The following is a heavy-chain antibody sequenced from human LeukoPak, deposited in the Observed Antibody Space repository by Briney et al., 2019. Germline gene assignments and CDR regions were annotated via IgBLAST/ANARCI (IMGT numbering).Heavy chain of an antibody. V-gene: IGHV1-2*02. CDR3: ARDRMGDCATTSCYLAY. CDR1: GYTFTGYY. D-gene: IGHD2-2*01. J-gene: IGHJ4*02. CDR2: INPNSGGT. Sequence: ASVKVSCKASGYTFTGYYMHWVRQAPGQGLEWMGWINPNSGGTNYAQKFQGRVTMTRDTSINTVYVDLSSLRSDDTAVYHCARDRMGDCATTSCYLAYWGQGTQVTVSS.